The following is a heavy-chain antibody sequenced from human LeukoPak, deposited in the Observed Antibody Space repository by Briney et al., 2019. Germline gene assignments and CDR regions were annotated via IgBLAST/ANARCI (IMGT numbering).Heavy chain of an antibody. V-gene: IGHV4-34*01. CDR3: ARRYSSQGIVDY. CDR2: INHSGST. Sequence: SETLSLTCAVYGGSFSGYYWSWIRQPPGKGLEWIGEINHSGSTNYNPSLKSRVTISVDTSKNQFSLKLSSVTAADTAVYYCARRYSSQGIVDYWGQGTLVTVSS. J-gene: IGHJ4*02. CDR1: GGSFSGYY. D-gene: IGHD6-13*01.